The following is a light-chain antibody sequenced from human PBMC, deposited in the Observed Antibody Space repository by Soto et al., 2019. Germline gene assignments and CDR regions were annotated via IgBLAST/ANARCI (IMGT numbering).Light chain of an antibody. CDR2: LNNDGSH. Sequence: QSVLTQSPSASASLGASVKLTCTLSSAHSLFAIAWHQHHPDKGPRFLMKLNNDGSHAKGDGIPDRFSGSSSGAERYLTISSLQSEDEADYYCQTWGSGIIFGGGTQLTVL. V-gene: IGLV4-69*01. CDR3: QTWGSGII. J-gene: IGLJ2*01. CDR1: SAHSLFA.